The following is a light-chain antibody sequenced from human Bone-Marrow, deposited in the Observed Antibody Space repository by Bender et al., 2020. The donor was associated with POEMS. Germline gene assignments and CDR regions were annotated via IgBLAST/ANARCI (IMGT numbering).Light chain of an antibody. V-gene: IGLV3-21*02. CDR2: DES. CDR1: NIGSKS. CDR3: QKWDSSSDQMWV. J-gene: IGLJ3*02. Sequence: SYVLTQPPSVSVAPGQTAKITCGGNNIGSKSVHWYQQKAGQAPVLVVHDESDGPSGIPERFSGSKSGNTATLTISRVEAGDEADYYCQKWDSSSDQMWVFGGGTKLTVL.